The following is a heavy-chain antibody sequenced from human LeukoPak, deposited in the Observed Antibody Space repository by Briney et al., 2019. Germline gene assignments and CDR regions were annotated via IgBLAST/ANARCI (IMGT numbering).Heavy chain of an antibody. CDR2: IHYTGTT. D-gene: IGHD2-8*01. CDR3: ARENYCTNGVCWAFDP. J-gene: IGHJ5*02. V-gene: IGHV4-39*07. CDR1: GGSIIGSDYY. Sequence: SETLSHTCTVSGGSIIGSDYYWGWIRQPPGKGLEWIGSIHYTGTTYYHPSLRSRVTISVDTSKNQFSLRLSPVSAADTAVYYCARENYCTNGVCWAFDPWGQGTLVTVSS.